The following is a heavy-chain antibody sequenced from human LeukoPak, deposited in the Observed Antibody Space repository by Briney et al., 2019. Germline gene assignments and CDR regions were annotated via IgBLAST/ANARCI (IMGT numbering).Heavy chain of an antibody. Sequence: PWWSLRLSWAASGFTFSSDSMNWVRQAPGKGLEWVSYISSSSSTIYYADSVKGRFTISRDNAKNSLYLQMNSLRDEDTAVYYCARDLITMIVVDPPGGFDYWGQGTLVTVSS. V-gene: IGHV3-48*02. CDR1: GFTFSSDS. J-gene: IGHJ4*02. CDR2: ISSSSSTI. D-gene: IGHD3-22*01. CDR3: ARDLITMIVVDPPGGFDY.